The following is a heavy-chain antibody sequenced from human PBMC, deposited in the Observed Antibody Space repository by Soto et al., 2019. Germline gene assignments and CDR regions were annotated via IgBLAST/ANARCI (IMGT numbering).Heavy chain of an antibody. J-gene: IGHJ4*02. V-gene: IGHV4-34*01. CDR3: ASRIFWSGYYTNDY. D-gene: IGHD3-3*01. Sequence: SETLSLTCAVYGGSFSGYYWSWIRQPPGKGLEWIGEINHSGSTNYNPSLKSRVTISVDTSKNQFSLKLSSVTAADTAVYYCASRIFWSGYYTNDYWGQGTLVTVS. CDR1: GGSFSGYY. CDR2: INHSGST.